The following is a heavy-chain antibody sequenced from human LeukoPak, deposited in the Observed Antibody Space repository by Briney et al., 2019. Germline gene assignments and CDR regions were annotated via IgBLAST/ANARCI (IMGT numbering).Heavy chain of an antibody. CDR3: AKGANFYDSCTEY. CDR1: GFTFSSYS. J-gene: IGHJ1*01. CDR2: ISSSSTI. Sequence: GSLRLSCAASGFTFSSYSMNWVRQAPGKGLEWVSYISSSSTIYYADSVKGRFTISRDNAKNSLYLQMNSLRPEDTAVYYCAKGANFYDSCTEYWGQGTLVTVSS. D-gene: IGHD3-22*01. V-gene: IGHV3-48*01.